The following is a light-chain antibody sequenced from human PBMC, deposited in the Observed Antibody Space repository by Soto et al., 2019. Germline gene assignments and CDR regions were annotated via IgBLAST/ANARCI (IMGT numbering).Light chain of an antibody. CDR3: QQYGSSPPWT. CDR1: QTVSSSS. V-gene: IGKV3-20*01. Sequence: EIMLTQSPGTLSLSPGERATLSCRASQTVSSSSLAWFQQTPGQAPRLLIYGASNRATGIPDRFSGSGSGTDFTLTISRLEPEDFAVYYCQQYGSSPPWTFGQGPRWIS. CDR2: GAS. J-gene: IGKJ1*01.